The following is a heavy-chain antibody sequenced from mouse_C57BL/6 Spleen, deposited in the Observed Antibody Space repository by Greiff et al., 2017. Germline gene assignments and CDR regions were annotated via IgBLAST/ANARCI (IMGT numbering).Heavy chain of an antibody. CDR3: LYGSSYGYFEV. V-gene: IGHV1-64*01. CDR2: IHPNSGST. J-gene: IGHJ1*03. Sequence: QVQLQQSGAELVKPGASVKLSCKASGYTFTSYWMHWVKQRPGQGLEWIGMIHPNSGSTNYNEKFKSKATLTVDKSSSTAYMQLSSLTSEDSAVYYCLYGSSYGYFEVRGTGTTVTVSS. CDR1: GYTFTSYW. D-gene: IGHD1-1*01.